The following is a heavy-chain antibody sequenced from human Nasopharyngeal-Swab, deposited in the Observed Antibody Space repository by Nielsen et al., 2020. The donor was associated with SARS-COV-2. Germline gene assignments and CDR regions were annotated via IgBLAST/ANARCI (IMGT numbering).Heavy chain of an antibody. CDR2: IKQGGTQQ. D-gene: IGHD2-2*01. V-gene: IGHV3-7*01. CDR3: TRYCSTTSCPRGFDY. CDR1: GFTFSNYW. J-gene: IGHJ4*02. Sequence: GESLKISCAASGFTFSNYWMSWVRQAPGKGLEWVAHIKQGGTQQYYVDSVKGRFTISRDNAKNSLYLQMNSLRADDTAVYYCTRYCSTTSCPRGFDYWGQGTLVTVSS.